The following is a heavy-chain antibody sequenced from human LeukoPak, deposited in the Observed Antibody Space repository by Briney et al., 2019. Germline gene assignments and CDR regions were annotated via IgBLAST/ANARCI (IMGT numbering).Heavy chain of an antibody. CDR3: ARDTGPDALHI. CDR2: IYYSGST. V-gene: IGHV4-30-4*01. CDR1: GGSISSGDYY. Sequence: SETLSLTCTVSGGSISSGDYYGSWIRQPPGKGLEWVGYIYYSGSTYYNPSLKSRVTISVDTSKNQFCLKLRSVTAAHTAVHYCARDTGPDALHIWRQATIPTVSS. J-gene: IGHJ3*02. D-gene: IGHD1-14*01.